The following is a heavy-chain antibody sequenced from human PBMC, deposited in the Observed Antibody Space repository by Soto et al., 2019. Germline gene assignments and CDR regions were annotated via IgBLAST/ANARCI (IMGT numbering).Heavy chain of an antibody. V-gene: IGHV2-5*02. CDR1: GFSINTPGVG. J-gene: IGHJ4*02. D-gene: IGHD3-22*01. Sequence: QITLKESGPTLVKPTQTLTLTCTFSGFSINTPGVGVGWIRQPPGKALEWLALIYWDDDYRYSPSLKSRLTITKDTSKNQVVLTMTNMDPVDTATYYCAHSYFDSSGYYCYFGDWCQGTLVTVSS. CDR3: AHSYFDSSGYYCYFGD. CDR2: IYWDDDY.